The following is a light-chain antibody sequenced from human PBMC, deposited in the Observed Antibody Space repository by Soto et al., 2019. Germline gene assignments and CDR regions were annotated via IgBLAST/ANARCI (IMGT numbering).Light chain of an antibody. J-gene: IGKJ1*01. CDR2: GAY. CDR3: QQYNSYSWT. V-gene: IGKV3-15*01. CDR1: QSISNN. Sequence: EIVMSQSPATRSVSPGERATLSCRASQSISNNLAWYQQKPGQAPRLLIYGAYTRATGIPARFSGSGSGTEFTLTISSLQPDDFATYYCQQYNSYSWTFGQGTKVDIK.